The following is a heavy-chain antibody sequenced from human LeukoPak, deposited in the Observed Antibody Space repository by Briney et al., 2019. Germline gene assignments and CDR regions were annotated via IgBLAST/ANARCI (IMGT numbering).Heavy chain of an antibody. J-gene: IGHJ4*02. CDR1: GFTFSNAW. CDR3: TTERLSRGATPDS. CDR2: IKSKIDGGTT. Sequence: GGSLRLSRVASGFTFSNAWMSWVRQAPGKGLEWVGRIKSKIDGGTTDYAAPVKGRFTISRDDSKNTLYLQMNSLKTEDTAVYYCTTERLSRGATPDSWGQGTLVTVSS. V-gene: IGHV3-15*01. D-gene: IGHD1-26*01.